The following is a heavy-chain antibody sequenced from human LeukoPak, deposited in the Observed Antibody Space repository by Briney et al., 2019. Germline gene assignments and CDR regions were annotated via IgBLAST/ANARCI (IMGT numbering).Heavy chain of an antibody. Sequence: PGGSPRLSCAASGFTFSSYGMHWVRQAPGKRLEWVAFIRYDGSNKYYADSVKGRFTISRDNSKNTLYLQMNSLRAEDTAVYYCAKGRLGTLDYWGQGTLVTVSS. J-gene: IGHJ4*02. D-gene: IGHD7-27*01. CDR1: GFTFSSYG. CDR3: AKGRLGTLDY. CDR2: IRYDGSNK. V-gene: IGHV3-30*02.